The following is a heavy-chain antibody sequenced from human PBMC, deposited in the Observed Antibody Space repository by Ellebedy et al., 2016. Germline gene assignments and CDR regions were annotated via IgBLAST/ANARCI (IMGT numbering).Heavy chain of an antibody. V-gene: IGHV3-7*03. CDR3: ARDPRIVPGGFDI. J-gene: IGHJ3*02. CDR1: GFTFSSYW. D-gene: IGHD2-21*01. CDR2: IKQDGSEK. Sequence: GGSLRLXXAASGFTFSSYWMSWVRQAPGKGLEWVANIKQDGSEKYYVDSVKGRFTISRDNAKNSLYLQMNSLRAEDTAVYYCARDPRIVPGGFDIWGQGTMVTVSS.